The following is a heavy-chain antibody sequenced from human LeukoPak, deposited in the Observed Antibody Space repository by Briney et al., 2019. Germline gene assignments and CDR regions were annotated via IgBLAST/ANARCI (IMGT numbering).Heavy chain of an antibody. J-gene: IGHJ1*01. CDR3: ARRRYYDGSGYLE. CDR1: GDSISRSDSY. D-gene: IGHD3-22*01. V-gene: IGHV4-39*01. CDR2: IYYSGRT. Sequence: SETLSLTCSVSGDSISRSDSYWDWIHQPPGKGLEWIGTIYYSGRTYYSPSLKSRVTMSVDTPNNQFSLNLRSVTAADTAVYYCARRRYYDGSGYLEWGQGTLLSVSS.